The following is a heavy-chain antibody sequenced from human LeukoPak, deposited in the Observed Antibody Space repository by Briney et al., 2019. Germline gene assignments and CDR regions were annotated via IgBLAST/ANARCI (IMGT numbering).Heavy chain of an antibody. Sequence: PGGSLRYSCAVSGFPFSIYEMNWVRQAPGKGLEWVSNIGSSGTTIYYADSVKGRFSISRDNAKSSLYLQMNSLRVEDTAVYYCALLAVASDFDYWGQGALVIVSS. CDR1: GFPFSIYE. J-gene: IGHJ4*02. V-gene: IGHV3-48*03. CDR2: IGSSGTTI. D-gene: IGHD6-19*01. CDR3: ALLAVASDFDY.